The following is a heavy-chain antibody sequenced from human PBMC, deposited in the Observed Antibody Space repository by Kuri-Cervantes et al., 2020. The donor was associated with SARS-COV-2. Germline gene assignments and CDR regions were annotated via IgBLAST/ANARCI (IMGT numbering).Heavy chain of an antibody. J-gene: IGHJ4*02. Sequence: GEYLKISCAASGFTSSDYAMNWVRQAPGKGLEWVSSMSSGGAYIYYADSVQGRFTISRDNAKNSLYLQMNSLRAEDTAVYYCARGLFGQLAGFDYWGQGILVTVSS. V-gene: IGHV3-21*01. D-gene: IGHD6-6*01. CDR2: MSSGGAYI. CDR1: GFTSSDYA. CDR3: ARGLFGQLAGFDY.